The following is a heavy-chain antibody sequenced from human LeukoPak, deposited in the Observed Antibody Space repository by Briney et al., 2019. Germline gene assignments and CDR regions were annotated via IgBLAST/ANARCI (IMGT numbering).Heavy chain of an antibody. CDR3: ARAVDYDILTGYYKDY. D-gene: IGHD3-9*01. CDR2: INPNSGGT. CDR1: GYTFTGYY. V-gene: IGHV1-2*02. Sequence: ASVKVSCKASGYTFTGYYMHWVRQAPGQGLEWMGWINPNSGGTNYAQKFQGRVTMTRDMSTSTVYMELSSLRSEDTAVYYCARAVDYDILTGYYKDYWGQGTLVTVSS. J-gene: IGHJ4*02.